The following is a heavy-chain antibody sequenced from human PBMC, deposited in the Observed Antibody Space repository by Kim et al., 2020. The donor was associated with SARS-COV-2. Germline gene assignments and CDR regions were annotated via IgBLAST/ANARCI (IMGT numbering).Heavy chain of an antibody. D-gene: IGHD2-15*01. V-gene: IGHV3-48*03. Sequence: SAKGLFTISRDTANNSMYLQMISLSAEDTAVYYCARDPANAYGGSYAFDIWGQGTMVTVSS. CDR3: ARDPANAYGGSYAFDI. J-gene: IGHJ3*02.